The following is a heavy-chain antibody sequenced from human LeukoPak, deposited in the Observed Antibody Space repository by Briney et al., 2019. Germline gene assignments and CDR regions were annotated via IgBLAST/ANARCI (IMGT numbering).Heavy chain of an antibody. V-gene: IGHV3-7*05. D-gene: IGHD2-2*01. J-gene: IGHJ6*02. CDR3: ARVRNAFHYYYGMDV. CDR1: GLTLSNYW. CDR2: INQDGSEK. Sequence: GGSLRLSCAASGLTLSNYWMTWVRQAPGKGLEWVANINQDGSEKNYVDSVKGRFTISRDNAKNSLYLEMNSLRAEDMGVYYCARVRNAFHYYYGMDVWGQGTTVTLSS.